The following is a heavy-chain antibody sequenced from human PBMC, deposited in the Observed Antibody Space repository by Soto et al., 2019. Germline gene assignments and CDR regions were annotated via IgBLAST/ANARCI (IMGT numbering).Heavy chain of an antibody. CDR3: ASPAYGTTDAFDI. D-gene: IGHD4-17*01. CDR1: GFTFSSYA. CDR2: ISYDGSNK. J-gene: IGHJ3*02. V-gene: IGHV3-30-3*01. Sequence: QVQLVESGGGVVQPGRSLRLSCAASGFTFSSYAMHWVRQAPGKGLEWVAVISYDGSNKYYADSVKGRFTISRDNSKNTLYLQMNSLRAEDTAVYYCASPAYGTTDAFDIWGQGTMVTVSS.